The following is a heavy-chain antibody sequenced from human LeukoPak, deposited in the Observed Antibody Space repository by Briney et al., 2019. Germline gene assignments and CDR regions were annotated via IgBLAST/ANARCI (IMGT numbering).Heavy chain of an antibody. J-gene: IGHJ4*02. CDR2: TRYKSTCNT. CDR1: GDSVSSKSVS. D-gene: IGHD3-16*01. Sequence: SQTLSLTCAISGDSVSSKSVSWSWMRQSPSRCLEYLGSTRYKSTCNTFYSLSVEGRITINADTSRNEVSLRLSSVTPEDTALYYCVRDFNWAFDYWGQGTLVTVSS. V-gene: IGHV6-1*01. CDR3: VRDFNWAFDY.